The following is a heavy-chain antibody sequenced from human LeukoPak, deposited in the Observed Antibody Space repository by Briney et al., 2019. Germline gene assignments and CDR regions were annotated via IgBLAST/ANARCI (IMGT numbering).Heavy chain of an antibody. CDR1: GYSISSGYY. J-gene: IGHJ6*03. Sequence: SETLSLTCAVSGYSISSGYYWGWIRQPPGKGLEGIGSIYHSGSTYYNPSLKSRVTISVDTSKNHFSLKLSSVTAADTAVYYCARVYGSYGLQYGYSSSWYSTENYYYYYMDVWGKGTTVTVSS. CDR2: IYHSGST. V-gene: IGHV4-38-2*01. D-gene: IGHD6-13*01. CDR3: ARVYGSYGLQYGYSSSWYSTENYYYYYMDV.